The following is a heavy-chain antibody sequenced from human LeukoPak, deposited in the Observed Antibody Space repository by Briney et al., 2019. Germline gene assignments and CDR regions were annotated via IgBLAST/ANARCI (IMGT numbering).Heavy chain of an antibody. CDR1: GFTFSSYG. CDR2: IWYDGSNK. J-gene: IGHJ4*02. D-gene: IGHD6-13*01. Sequence: GRSLRLSCAASGFTFSSYGMRWVRQAPGKGLEWVAVIWYDGSNKYYADSVKGRFTISRDNSKNTLYLQMNSLRAEDTAVYYCAQTAGYGPFDYWGQGTLVTVSS. V-gene: IGHV3-33*06. CDR3: AQTAGYGPFDY.